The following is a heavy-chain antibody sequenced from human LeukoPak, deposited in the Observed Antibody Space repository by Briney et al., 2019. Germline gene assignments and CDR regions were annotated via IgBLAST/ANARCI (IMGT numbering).Heavy chain of an antibody. V-gene: IGHV3-21*01. J-gene: IGHJ3*02. D-gene: IGHD6-13*01. CDR3: ARVRYSSRSDAFDI. CDR1: GFTFSSYS. Sequence: GGSLRLSCAASGFTFSSYSMNWVRQAPGKGLEWVSSISSSSSYIYYADSVKGRFTISRDNAKNSLYLQMNSLRAEDTAVYYCARVRYSSRSDAFDIWGQGTMVTVSS. CDR2: ISSSSSYI.